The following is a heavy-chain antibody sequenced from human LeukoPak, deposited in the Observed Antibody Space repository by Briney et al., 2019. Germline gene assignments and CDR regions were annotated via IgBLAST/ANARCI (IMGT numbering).Heavy chain of an antibody. CDR1: GFTFSSYA. D-gene: IGHD3-9*01. Sequence: PGGSLRLSCEASGFTFSSYAMGWVRQAPGKGLEWVSVTSESGGSTHYADSVKGRFTIYRDNSKNTLYLQMNSLRGEDTAVYCAKGRWGLTINNFDIWGQGTMVSVSS. V-gene: IGHV3-23*01. CDR2: TSESGGST. CDR3: AKGRWGLTINNFDI. J-gene: IGHJ3*02.